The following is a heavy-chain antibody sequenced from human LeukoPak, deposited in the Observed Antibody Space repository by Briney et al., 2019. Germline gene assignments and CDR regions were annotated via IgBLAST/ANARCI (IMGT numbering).Heavy chain of an antibody. J-gene: IGHJ3*02. CDR3: ARGGRALGYDSIAIDAFDI. V-gene: IGHV1-46*01. Sequence: GASVKVSCKASGYTFTSYYMHWVRQAPGQGLEGLGIINPSGGSTSYAQKCQGRVTMTRDTSTSTVYMELSSLRSEDTAVYYCARGGRALGYDSIAIDAFDIWGQGTMVTVSS. CDR2: INPSGGST. D-gene: IGHD3-22*01. CDR1: GYTFTSYY.